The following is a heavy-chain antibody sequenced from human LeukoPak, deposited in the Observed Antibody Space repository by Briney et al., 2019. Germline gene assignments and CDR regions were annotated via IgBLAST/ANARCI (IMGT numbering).Heavy chain of an antibody. CDR3: ARHCTNGVCYTDFDY. V-gene: IGHV4-39*01. CDR2: IYYSGST. CDR1: GGSISSSSYY. D-gene: IGHD2-8*01. J-gene: IGHJ4*02. Sequence: SETLSLTCTVSGGSISSSSYYWRWIRQPPGKGLEWIGSIYYSGSTYYNPSLKSRVTISVDTSKNQFSLKLSSVTAAETAVYYCARHCTNGVCYTDFDYWGQGTLVTVSS.